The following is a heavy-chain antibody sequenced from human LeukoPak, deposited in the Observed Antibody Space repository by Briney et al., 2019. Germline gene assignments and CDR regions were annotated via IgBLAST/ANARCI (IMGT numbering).Heavy chain of an antibody. CDR2: FYSDALDGIT. V-gene: IGHV3-53*01. Sequence: GGSLRLSCAGSGFTVSSSTMSWVRQAPGKGLEWVSNFYSDALDGITNYADSVKGRFTISRDNSQNTLYLQMNSLRVEDTATYYCAREIGGGHHYFEHRGQGTVVTVSS. J-gene: IGHJ4*02. CDR1: GFTVSSST. D-gene: IGHD1-26*01. CDR3: AREIGGGHHYFEH.